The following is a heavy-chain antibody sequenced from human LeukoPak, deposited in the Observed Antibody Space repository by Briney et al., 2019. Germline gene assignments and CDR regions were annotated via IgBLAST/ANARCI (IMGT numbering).Heavy chain of an antibody. D-gene: IGHD6-19*01. CDR1: GGSISSSSYY. V-gene: IGHV4-39*01. Sequence: SETLSLTCTVSGGSISSSSYYWGWIRQSPGKGLEWIGSIYYSGSTYYNPSLKSRVTISVDTSKNQFSLKLSSVTAADTAVYYCARRGEASGSSGWLNWLDPWGQGTLVTVFS. CDR3: ARRGEASGSSGWLNWLDP. CDR2: IYYSGST. J-gene: IGHJ5*02.